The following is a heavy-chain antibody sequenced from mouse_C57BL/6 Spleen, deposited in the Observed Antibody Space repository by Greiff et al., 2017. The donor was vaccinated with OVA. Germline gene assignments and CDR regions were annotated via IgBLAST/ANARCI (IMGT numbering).Heavy chain of an antibody. CDR1: GYTFTSYW. V-gene: IGHV1-50*01. CDR3: ASNYVGY. CDR2: IDPSDSYT. Sequence: VQLQQPGAELVKPGASVKLSCKASGYTFTSYWMQWVKQRPGQGLEWIGEIDPSDSYTNYNQKFKGKATLTVDTSSSTAYMQLSSLTSEATAVYYCASNYVGYWGQGTTLTVSS. J-gene: IGHJ2*01.